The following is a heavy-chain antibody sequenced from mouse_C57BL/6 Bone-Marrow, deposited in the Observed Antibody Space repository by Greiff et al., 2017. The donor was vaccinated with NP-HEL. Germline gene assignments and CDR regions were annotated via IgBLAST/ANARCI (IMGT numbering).Heavy chain of an antibody. J-gene: IGHJ2*01. V-gene: IGHV1-81*01. CDR2: IYPRSGNT. Sequence: VQLQESGAELARPGASVKLSCKASGYTFTSYGISWVKQRTGQGLEWIGEIYPRSGNTYYNEKFKGKATLTADKSSSTAYMELRSLTSEDSAVYFCSLLWLRREDFVDYWGQGTTLTVSS. CDR1: GYTFTSYG. D-gene: IGHD2-2*01. CDR3: SLLWLRREDFVDY.